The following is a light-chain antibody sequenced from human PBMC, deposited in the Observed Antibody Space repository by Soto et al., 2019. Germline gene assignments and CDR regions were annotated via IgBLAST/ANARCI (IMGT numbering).Light chain of an antibody. CDR1: QSISSW. J-gene: IGKJ1*01. Sequence: DIQMTQSPSTLSASVGDRVTITCRASQSISSWLTWYQQKAGQAPKLLIYKASIVESGVPSRFSGSGSVTEFTLTISSLQPDDSATYYCQQYSYFATFGQGTRVEGK. V-gene: IGKV1-5*03. CDR3: QQYSYFAT. CDR2: KAS.